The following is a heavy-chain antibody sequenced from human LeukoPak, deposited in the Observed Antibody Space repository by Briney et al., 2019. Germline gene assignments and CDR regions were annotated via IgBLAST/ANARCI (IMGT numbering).Heavy chain of an antibody. D-gene: IGHD2-8*01. J-gene: IGHJ5*02. CDR2: IYPGDSDT. CDR1: GYSFTSYW. CDR3: ARLGGVGYTHNWFDP. V-gene: IGHV5-51*01. Sequence: GESLKISCKGSGYSFTSYWIGWVRQMPGKGLEWMGIIYPGDSDTRYSPSFQGQVTFSADKSISTAYLQWSSLKASDTAMYYCARLGGVGYTHNWFDPWGQGTLVTVSS.